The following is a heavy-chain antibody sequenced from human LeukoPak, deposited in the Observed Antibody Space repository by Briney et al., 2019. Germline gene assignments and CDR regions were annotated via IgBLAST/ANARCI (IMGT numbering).Heavy chain of an antibody. J-gene: IGHJ5*02. CDR2: IYYSGST. V-gene: IGHV4-61*01. D-gene: IGHD5-18*01. CDR3: ARGSGYSHNQDWFDP. CDR1: GYSISSGYY. Sequence: SETLSLTCTVSGYSISSGYYWGWIRQPPGKGLEWIGYIYYSGSTNYNPSLKSRVTISVDTSKNQFSLKLSSVTAADTAVYYCARGSGYSHNQDWFDPWGQGTLVTVSS.